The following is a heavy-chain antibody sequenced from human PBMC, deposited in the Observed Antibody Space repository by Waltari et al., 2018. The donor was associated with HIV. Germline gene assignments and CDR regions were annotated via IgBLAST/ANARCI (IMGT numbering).Heavy chain of an antibody. CDR3: SRGLHCTATSCLLYHGMDV. CDR2: MNPNSGNT. Sequence: QVQLVQSGAGVTKPGASVRASCKASGYTFRTYDIHWVRQATGQGLEWMGWMNPNSGNTGYAQKFQGRVNMTRNSSIRTAYMELSSLRSDDTAVYYCSRGLHCTATSCLLYHGMDVWGQGTAVSVSS. D-gene: IGHD2-2*01. V-gene: IGHV1-8*01. CDR1: GYTFRTYD. J-gene: IGHJ6*02.